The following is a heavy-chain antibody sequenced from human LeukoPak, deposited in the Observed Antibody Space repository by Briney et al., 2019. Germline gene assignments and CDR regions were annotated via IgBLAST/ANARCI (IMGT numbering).Heavy chain of an antibody. CDR2: ISGSAIST. Sequence: PGGSLRLSGAASGFTLTNYHMNWVRQAPGKGLEWVSTISGSAISTYYADSVKGRFTISRDNSRNTLYLQMNSLRAEDTALFYCAKGDNNILTGYYNSFDSWGQGTLVTVSS. CDR3: AKGDNNILTGYYNSFDS. V-gene: IGHV3-23*01. CDR1: GFTLTNYH. D-gene: IGHD3-9*01. J-gene: IGHJ4*02.